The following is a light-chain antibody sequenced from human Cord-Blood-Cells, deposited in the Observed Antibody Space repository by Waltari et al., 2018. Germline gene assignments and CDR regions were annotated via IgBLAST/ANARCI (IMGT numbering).Light chain of an antibody. CDR3: QQRSNWPPLFT. Sequence: EIVLTQSPATLSLSPGERATLSCRASQSVSSYLAWYQQKPGQAPRLLIYDASNGATGIPARFSGSGSGTDFTLTISSLEPEDFAVYDCQQRSNWPPLFTFGPGTKVDIK. J-gene: IGKJ3*01. CDR2: DAS. V-gene: IGKV3-11*01. CDR1: QSVSSY.